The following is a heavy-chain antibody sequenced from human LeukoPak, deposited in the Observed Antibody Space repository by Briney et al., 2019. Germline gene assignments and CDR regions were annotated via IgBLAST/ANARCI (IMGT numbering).Heavy chain of an antibody. J-gene: IGHJ4*02. Sequence: ASVKASCKASGYTFTSYAMHWVRQAPGQRLEWMGWINAGNGNTKYSQKFQGRVTITRDTSASTAYMELSSLRSEDTAVYYCARAWSDGSGSNPSFGFDYWGQGTLVTVSS. CDR3: ARAWSDGSGSNPSFGFDY. D-gene: IGHD3-10*01. CDR1: GYTFTSYA. CDR2: INAGNGNT. V-gene: IGHV1-3*01.